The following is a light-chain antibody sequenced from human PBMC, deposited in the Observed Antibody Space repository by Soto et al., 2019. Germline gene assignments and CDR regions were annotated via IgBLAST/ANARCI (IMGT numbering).Light chain of an antibody. CDR3: QQRNFWPLT. J-gene: IGKJ3*01. Sequence: EDVLTQSPAILSLSPGERATLSCRASQGIGNYLAWYQQKPGQAPRLLIYDASNRATGIPARFSGSGSDTDFTLTIDSLKPEDSAVYYCQQRNFWPLTFGPGTRVEIK. V-gene: IGKV3D-11*01. CDR1: QGIGNY. CDR2: DAS.